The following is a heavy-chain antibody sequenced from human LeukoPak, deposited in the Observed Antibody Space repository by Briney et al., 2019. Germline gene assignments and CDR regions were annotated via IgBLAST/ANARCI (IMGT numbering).Heavy chain of an antibody. CDR1: GFTFSSYS. V-gene: IGHV3-48*01. CDR2: IRSSSSTI. J-gene: IGHJ6*03. CDR3: ARAVAARPDYYYYYYMDV. Sequence: PGGSLRLSCAASGFTFSSYSMNWVRQAQGKGLEWVSYIRSSSSTIYYADSVKGRFTISRDNAKNSLYLQMNSLRAEDTAVYYCARAVAARPDYYYYYYMDVWGKGTTVTVSS. D-gene: IGHD6-6*01.